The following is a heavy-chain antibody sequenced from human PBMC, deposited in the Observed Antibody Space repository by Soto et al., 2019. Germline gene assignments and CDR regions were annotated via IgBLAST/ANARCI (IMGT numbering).Heavy chain of an antibody. CDR2: IKNKANSYTT. CDR3: TRVRLGSRRSSDY. Sequence: EVQLVESGGGLVQPEGSLRLSCAASGFTFSDHYMDWVRQAPGKGLEWVGSIKNKANSYTTEYAAPVKGRFIISRDDSKNSVFLQMNRLKTDDTAVYYCTRVRLGSRRSSDYWGQGILVTVSS. J-gene: IGHJ4*02. CDR1: GFTFSDHY. D-gene: IGHD6-13*01. V-gene: IGHV3-72*01.